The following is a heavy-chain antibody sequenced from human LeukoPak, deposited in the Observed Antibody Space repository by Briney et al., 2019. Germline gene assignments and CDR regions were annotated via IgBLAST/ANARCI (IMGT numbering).Heavy chain of an antibody. CDR1: GGSISSSSYY. V-gene: IGHV4-39*07. CDR3: ARVAGDWYFDL. CDR2: IYYSGST. J-gene: IGHJ2*01. D-gene: IGHD6-19*01. Sequence: SETLSLTCTVSGGSISSSSYYWGWIRQPPGKGLEWIGSIYYSGSTYYNPSLRSRVTISVDTSKNQFSLKLSSVTAADTAVYYCARVAGDWYFDLWGRGTLVTVSS.